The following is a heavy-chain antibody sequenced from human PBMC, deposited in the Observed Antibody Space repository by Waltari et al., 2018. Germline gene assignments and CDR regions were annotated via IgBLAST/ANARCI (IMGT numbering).Heavy chain of an antibody. CDR2: IIPILGRA. V-gene: IGHV1-69*09. CDR1: GGTFSSYA. D-gene: IGHD2-2*01. CDR3: ARYCSSTSCYADAFDI. Sequence: QVQLVQSGAEVKKPGSSVKVSCKASGGTFSSYAISWVRQAPGQGLEWMGRIIPILGRANYAQKFQGRVTITADKSTSTAYMELSSLRSEDTAVYYCARYCSSTSCYADAFDIWGQGTMVTVSS. J-gene: IGHJ3*02.